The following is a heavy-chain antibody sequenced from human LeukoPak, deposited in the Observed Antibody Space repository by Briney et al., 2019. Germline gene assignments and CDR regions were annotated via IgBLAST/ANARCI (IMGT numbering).Heavy chain of an antibody. CDR2: IKQDGSEK. CDR1: GFTFSSYW. V-gene: IGHV3-7*01. D-gene: IGHD2-2*01. Sequence: PGGSLRLSCAASGFTFSSYWMSWVRQAPGKGLEWVANIKQDGSEKYYVDSVKGRFTISRDNSKNTLYLQMNSLRAEDTAVYYCAKVHQLLKDAFDIWGQGTMVTVSS. J-gene: IGHJ3*02. CDR3: AKVHQLLKDAFDI.